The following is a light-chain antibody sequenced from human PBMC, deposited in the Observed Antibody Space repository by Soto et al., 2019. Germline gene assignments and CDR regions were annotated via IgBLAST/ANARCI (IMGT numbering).Light chain of an antibody. Sequence: QSVLTQPPSASGTPGQRVTISCSGSSSNIGSNYVYWYQRFPGTTPKLLIYGNYQRPSGVPDRFSGSKSGTSASLAISGLQSEDEADYYCAVWDDSLSGLVFGGGTKLTVL. CDR1: SSNIGSNY. CDR2: GNY. CDR3: AVWDDSLSGLV. V-gene: IGLV1-47*01. J-gene: IGLJ3*02.